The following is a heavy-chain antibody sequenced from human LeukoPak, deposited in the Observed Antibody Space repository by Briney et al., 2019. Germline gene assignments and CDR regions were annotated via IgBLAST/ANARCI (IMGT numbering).Heavy chain of an antibody. CDR2: IYYSGST. V-gene: IGHV4-39*07. D-gene: IGHD3-10*01. CDR1: GGSISSSSYY. CDR3: ARWMRDMVRGPFDAFDI. J-gene: IGHJ3*02. Sequence: TSETLSLTCTVSGGSISSSSYYWGWIRQPPGKGLEWIGSIYYSGSTNYNPSLKSRVTISVDTSKNQFSLKLSSVTAADTAVYYCARWMRDMVRGPFDAFDIWGQGTMVTVSS.